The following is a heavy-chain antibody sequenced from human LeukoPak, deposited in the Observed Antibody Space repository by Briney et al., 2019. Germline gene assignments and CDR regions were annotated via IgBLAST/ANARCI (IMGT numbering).Heavy chain of an antibody. CDR3: ARGGTGFCSSASCFGDYFDY. CDR1: GYTFIDYS. Sequence: GASVKVSCKASGYTFIDYSMHWARQAPGQGLEWMGWINPNSGVTKFAQKFQGRVTMTRDKSTSTAFMELSRLTSDDTGVYYCARGGTGFCSSASCFGDYFDYWGQGTLVTVSS. J-gene: IGHJ4*02. D-gene: IGHD2-2*01. CDR2: INPNSGVT. V-gene: IGHV1-2*02.